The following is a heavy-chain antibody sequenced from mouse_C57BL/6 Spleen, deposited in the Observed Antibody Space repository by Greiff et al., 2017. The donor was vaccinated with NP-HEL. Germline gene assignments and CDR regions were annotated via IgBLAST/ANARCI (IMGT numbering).Heavy chain of an antibody. Sequence: VQLQQPGAELVRPGSSVKLSCKASGYTFTSYWMHWVKQRPIQGLEWIGNIDPSDSETHYNQKFKDKATLTVDKSSSTAYMQLSSLTSEDSAVYYCARVDGGAKGCWGQGASVTVAS. CDR3: ARVDGGAKGC. CDR1: GYTFTSYW. D-gene: IGHD2-3*01. J-gene: IGHJ4*01. CDR2: IDPSDSET. V-gene: IGHV1-52*01.